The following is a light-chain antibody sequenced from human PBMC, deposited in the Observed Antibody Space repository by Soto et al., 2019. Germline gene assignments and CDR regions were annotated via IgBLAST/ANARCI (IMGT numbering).Light chain of an antibody. Sequence: DIQMTQSPSILSASVGDRVTITCRASQTISSWLAWYQQKPGTPPKLLIYKASTLQSGVPSRFSGSGSGTEFTLTISSLQPDDIATYYCQQYHSYSRTFGQGTKVDIK. CDR3: QQYHSYSRT. J-gene: IGKJ1*01. CDR2: KAS. CDR1: QTISSW. V-gene: IGKV1-5*03.